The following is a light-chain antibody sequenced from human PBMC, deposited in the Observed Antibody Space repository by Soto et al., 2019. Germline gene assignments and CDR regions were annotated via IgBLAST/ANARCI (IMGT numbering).Light chain of an antibody. CDR2: VNS. J-gene: IGLJ2*01. Sequence: QSALTQPPSVSGAPGQRVTISCTGSTSNIGAGYDVHWYQQLPGTAPKLLIYVNSNRPSGVPDRFSGSKSGTSASLAITGLQAEDEADYYCQSYDSSLSAVVFGGGTKLTVL. CDR1: TSNIGAGYD. V-gene: IGLV1-40*01. CDR3: QSYDSSLSAVV.